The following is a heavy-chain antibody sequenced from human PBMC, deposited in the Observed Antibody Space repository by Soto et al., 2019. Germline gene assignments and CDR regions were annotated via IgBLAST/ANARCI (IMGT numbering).Heavy chain of an antibody. CDR1: GFTFSSYW. CDR2: IKQDGSEK. J-gene: IGHJ5*02. V-gene: IGHV3-7*03. D-gene: IGHD5-18*01. CDR3: ARVLRGYSYGYVNWFDP. Sequence: HPGGSLRLSCAASGFTFSSYWMSWVRQAPGKGLEWVANIKQDGSEKYYVDSVKGRFTISRDNAKNSLYLQMNSLRAEDTAVYYCARVLRGYSYGYVNWFDPWGQGTLVTVSS.